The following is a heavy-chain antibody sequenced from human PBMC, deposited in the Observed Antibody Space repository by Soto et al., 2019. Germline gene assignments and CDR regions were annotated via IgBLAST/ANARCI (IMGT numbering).Heavy chain of an antibody. CDR3: ARDRGVVPAAHHYYYYGMDV. CDR2: IYSGGST. V-gene: IGHV3-53*01. Sequence: GGSLRLSCAASGFTVSSDYMSWVRQAPGKGLEWVSVIYSGGSTYYADSVKGRVTISRDNSKNTLYLKMNSLRAEDTAVYYCARDRGVVPAAHHYYYYGMDVWGQGTTVTVSS. J-gene: IGHJ6*02. CDR1: GFTVSSDY. D-gene: IGHD2-2*01.